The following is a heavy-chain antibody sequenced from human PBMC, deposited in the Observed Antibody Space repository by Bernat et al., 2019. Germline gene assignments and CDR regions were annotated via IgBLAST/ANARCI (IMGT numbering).Heavy chain of an antibody. J-gene: IGHJ1*01. V-gene: IGHV4-30-4*01. CDR3: ASGDTAMAGEYLQH. CDR1: GGSISSGDYY. Sequence: QVQLQESGPGLVKPSQTLSLTCTVSGGSISSGDYYWSWIRQPPGKGLEWIGYIYYSGSTYYNPSLKSRVTISVDMSKNQFSLKLSSVTAEDTAVYYCASGDTAMAGEYLQHWGQGTLVTVSS. D-gene: IGHD5-18*01. CDR2: IYYSGST.